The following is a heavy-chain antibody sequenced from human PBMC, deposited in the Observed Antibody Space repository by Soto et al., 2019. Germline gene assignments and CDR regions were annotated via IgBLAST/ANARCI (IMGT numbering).Heavy chain of an antibody. CDR3: ARDYYDSNGYYDC. J-gene: IGHJ4*02. CDR1: GGSISSDDYY. CDR2: IYYSGSS. V-gene: IGHV4-30-4*01. Sequence: QVQLQESGPGLVKPSQTLSLTCTVSGGSISSDDYYWNWIRQPPGKGLEWIGSIYYSGSSYYNTSLENRVSMSVDTSKNHFALRLSSVTAADTAVYYWARDYYDSNGYYDCWGQGTLVTVSS. D-gene: IGHD3-22*01.